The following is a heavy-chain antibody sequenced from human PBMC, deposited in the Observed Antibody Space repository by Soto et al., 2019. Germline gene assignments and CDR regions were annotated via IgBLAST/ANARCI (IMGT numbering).Heavy chain of an antibody. CDR1: GFPLKTYA. V-gene: IGHV3-23*01. Sequence: GGSMGLSSEASGFPLKTYAMTWFRQLPGMGLEWVSTTSIGGNTDFAESVRGRFSVSRDNSKNTLYLQMTNLRAEDAAIYFCAKDLRPGLVVPTKSGFDPWGQGTRVTVSS. CDR3: AKDLRPGLVVPTKSGFDP. CDR2: TSIGGNT. D-gene: IGHD3-10*01. J-gene: IGHJ5*02.